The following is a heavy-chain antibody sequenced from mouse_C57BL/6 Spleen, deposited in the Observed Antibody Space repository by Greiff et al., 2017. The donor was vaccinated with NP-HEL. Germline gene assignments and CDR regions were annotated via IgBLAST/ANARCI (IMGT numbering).Heavy chain of an antibody. Sequence: EVKLVESGGDLVKPGGSLKLSCAASGFTFSSYGMSWVRQTPDKRLEWVATISSGGSYPSYPASVKGRFTISRDNAKTTLYLQMSSLKSEDTALYYCARREFGYYCSSDVPAWFAYWGQGTLVTVSA. V-gene: IGHV5-6*02. D-gene: IGHD1-1*01. CDR1: GFTFSSYG. CDR2: ISSGGSYP. CDR3: ARREFGYYCSSDVPAWFAY. J-gene: IGHJ3*01.